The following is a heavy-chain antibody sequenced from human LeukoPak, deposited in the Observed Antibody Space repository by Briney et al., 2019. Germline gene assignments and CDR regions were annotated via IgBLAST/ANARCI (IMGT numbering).Heavy chain of an antibody. V-gene: IGHV4-34*01. CDR2: INHSGST. D-gene: IGHD3-22*01. CDR1: GGSFSGYY. CDR3: ARGPYSYDSSGAFDI. J-gene: IGHJ3*02. Sequence: SETLSLTCAFYGGSFSGYYWSWIRQSPGKGLEWIGEINHSGSTNFNPSLKSRVTISLDTSKNQFSLTLSSLTAADTAVYYCARGPYSYDSSGAFDIWGQGTMVTVSS.